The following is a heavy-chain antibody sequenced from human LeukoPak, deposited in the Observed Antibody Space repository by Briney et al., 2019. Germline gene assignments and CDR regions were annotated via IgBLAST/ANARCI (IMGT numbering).Heavy chain of an antibody. D-gene: IGHD3-3*01. CDR2: IYYSGST. Sequence: SQTLSLTCTVSGGSISSGDYYWSWIRQPPGKGLEWIGYIYYSGSTYYNPSLKSRVTISVDTSKNQFSLKLSSVTAADTAVYYCARNGWGYDFWSGYYIDWFDPWGQGTLVTVSS. J-gene: IGHJ5*02. CDR3: ARNGWGYDFWSGYYIDWFDP. V-gene: IGHV4-30-4*01. CDR1: GGSISSGDYY.